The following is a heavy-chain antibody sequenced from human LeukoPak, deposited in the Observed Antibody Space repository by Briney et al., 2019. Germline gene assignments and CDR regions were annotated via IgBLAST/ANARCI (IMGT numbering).Heavy chain of an antibody. J-gene: IGHJ4*02. CDR3: AREKFGLHYDILTGYYDY. CDR2: ISYDGSNK. Sequence: GSLRLSCAASGFTFSSYAMHWVRQAPGKGLEWVAVISYDGSNKYYADSVKGRFTISRDNSKNTLYLQMNSLRAEDTAVYYCAREKFGLHYDILTGYYDYWGQGTLVTVSS. D-gene: IGHD3-9*01. V-gene: IGHV3-30*04. CDR1: GFTFSSYA.